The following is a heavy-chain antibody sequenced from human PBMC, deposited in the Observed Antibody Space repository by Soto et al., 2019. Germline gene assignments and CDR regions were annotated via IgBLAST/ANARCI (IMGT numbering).Heavy chain of an antibody. J-gene: IGHJ4*02. Sequence: GGSMRLSCAASGFTFSSYSMNWVRQAPGKGLEWVSSISSSSSNKYYADSVKGRFTISRDNSKNTLYLQMNSLRAEDTAVYYCAKEGGSSGWYFDYWGQGTLVTVSS. CDR3: AKEGGSSGWYFDY. CDR2: ISSSSSNK. V-gene: IGHV3-21*01. CDR1: GFTFSSYS. D-gene: IGHD6-19*01.